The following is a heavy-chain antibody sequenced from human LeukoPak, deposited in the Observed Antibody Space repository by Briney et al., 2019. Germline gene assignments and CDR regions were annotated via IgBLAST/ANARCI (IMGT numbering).Heavy chain of an antibody. D-gene: IGHD5-24*01. V-gene: IGHV4-34*01. CDR3: AWKRDGYLRY. J-gene: IGHJ4*02. CDR1: GGASSGYY. CDR2: IDHQGST. Sequence: SETLSLTCAVYGGASSGYYGTWMRQAPGKGLEWIGEIDHQGSTNYNPSLKSRVTISVDTSKSQFSLRLSSVTAADTAVYYCAWKRDGYLRYWGQGTLVFVSS.